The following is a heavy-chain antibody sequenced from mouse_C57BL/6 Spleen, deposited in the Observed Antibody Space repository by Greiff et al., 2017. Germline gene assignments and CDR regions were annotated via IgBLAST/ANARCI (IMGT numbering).Heavy chain of an antibody. D-gene: IGHD4-1*01. J-gene: IGHJ3*01. V-gene: IGHV14-4*01. Sequence: DVKLLESGAELVRPGASVKLSCTASGFNIKDDYMHWVKQRPEQGLEWIGWIDPENGDTEYASKFQGKATITADTSSNTAYLQLSSLTSEDTAVYYCTYRGLGRAYWGQGTLVTVSA. CDR2: IDPENGDT. CDR3: TYRGLGRAY. CDR1: GFNIKDDY.